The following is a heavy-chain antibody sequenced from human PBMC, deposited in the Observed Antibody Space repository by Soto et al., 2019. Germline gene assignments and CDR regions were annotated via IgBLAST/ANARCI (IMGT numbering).Heavy chain of an antibody. D-gene: IGHD3-10*01. CDR3: ARRPTGSGISFFDY. Sequence: PSETLSLTCTVSGGSISSYYWSWIRQPPGKGQEWIGYIYYTGSTNYNPSLESRITITVDTSKNQFSLKLNSVTVADTAVYYCARRPTGSGISFFDYWGPGTLVTVSS. J-gene: IGHJ4*02. CDR2: IYYTGST. CDR1: GGSISSYY. V-gene: IGHV4-59*12.